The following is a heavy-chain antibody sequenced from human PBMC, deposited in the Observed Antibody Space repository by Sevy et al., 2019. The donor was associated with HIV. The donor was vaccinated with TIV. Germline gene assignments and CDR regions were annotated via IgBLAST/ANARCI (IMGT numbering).Heavy chain of an antibody. CDR3: ATQTSYYDYVWGSYRYFDY. CDR1: GGSISSGGYY. D-gene: IGHD3-16*02. CDR2: IYYSGST. Sequence: SETLSLTCTVSGGSISSGGYYWSWIRQHPGKGLEWIGYIYYSGSTYYNPSLKSRVTISVDTAKNQFSLMLSSVTAADTAVYYCATQTSYYDYVWGSYRYFDYWGQGTLVTVSS. J-gene: IGHJ4*02. V-gene: IGHV4-31*03.